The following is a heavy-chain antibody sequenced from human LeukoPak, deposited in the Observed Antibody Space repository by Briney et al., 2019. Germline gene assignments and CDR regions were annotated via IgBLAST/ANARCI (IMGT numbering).Heavy chain of an antibody. CDR3: AELGITMIGGV. CDR2: ISGRSSTI. Sequence: GGSLRLSCAASGFTFNMYSMSWVRQAPGKGLEWVSYISGRSSTIYYAESVKGRFTISRDNDKGSLYLQMNSLRVEDTAVYYCAELGITMIGGVWGKGTTVTISS. V-gene: IGHV3-48*01. J-gene: IGHJ6*04. CDR1: GFTFNMYS. D-gene: IGHD3-10*02.